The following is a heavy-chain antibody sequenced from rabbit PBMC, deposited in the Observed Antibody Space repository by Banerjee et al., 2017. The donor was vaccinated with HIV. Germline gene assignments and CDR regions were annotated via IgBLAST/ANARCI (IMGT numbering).Heavy chain of an antibody. V-gene: IGHV1S40*01. CDR3: ARDDSTSGGYVFNL. CDR2: INTSSGNT. Sequence: QSLEESGGDLVKPGASLTLTCTTSGFSFSSGYDMCWVRQAPGKGLEWIACINTSSGNTVYARWAKGRFTISRTSSTTVTLQMTSLTAADTATYFCARDDSTSGGYVFNLWGPGTLVTVS. D-gene: IGHD1-1*01. CDR1: GFSFSSGYD. J-gene: IGHJ4*01.